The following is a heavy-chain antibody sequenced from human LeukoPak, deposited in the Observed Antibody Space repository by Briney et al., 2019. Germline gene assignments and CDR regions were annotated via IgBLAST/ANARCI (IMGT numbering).Heavy chain of an antibody. CDR1: GGSISSYY. V-gene: IGHV4-34*01. J-gene: IGHJ4*02. CDR3: ARVTKKPYYDILTGYSFSGYYFDY. D-gene: IGHD3-9*01. Sequence: SETLSLTCTVSGGSISSYYWSWIRQPPGKGLEWIGEINHSGSTNYNPSLKSRVTISVDTSKNQFSLKLSSVTAADTAVYYCARVTKKPYYDILTGYSFSGYYFDYWGQGTLVTVSS. CDR2: INHSGST.